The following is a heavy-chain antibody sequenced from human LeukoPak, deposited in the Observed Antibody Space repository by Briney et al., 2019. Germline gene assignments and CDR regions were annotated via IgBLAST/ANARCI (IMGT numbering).Heavy chain of an antibody. J-gene: IGHJ6*02. CDR3: ARVQTPVGYYSYYGMDV. CDR1: GFAFSSYA. D-gene: IGHD4-23*01. V-gene: IGHV3-23*01. CDR2: ISGSGGNT. Sequence: GGSLRLSCAASGFAFSSYAMSWVRQAPGKGLEWVSVISGSGGNTYYADSVKGRFTISRDNSKNTLYLQLNSLRAEDTAVYYCARVQTPVGYYSYYGMDVWGQGTTVTVSS.